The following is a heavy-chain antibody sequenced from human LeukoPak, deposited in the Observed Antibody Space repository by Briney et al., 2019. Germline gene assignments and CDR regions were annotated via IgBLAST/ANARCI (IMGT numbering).Heavy chain of an antibody. V-gene: IGHV4-34*01. CDR3: ARRRPMQWPNYYYYYYMDV. Sequence: SESLSLACAVYGRSLSGNYWSCIRQPPGKGLEWNGETKHIGSTNYNPSLKSGVTIPVDTSKNQFSMKLSSVTAADTAVYYCARRRPMQWPNYYYYYYMDVWGKGTTVTVSS. D-gene: IGHD6-19*01. CDR1: GRSLSGNY. CDR2: TKHIGST. J-gene: IGHJ6*03.